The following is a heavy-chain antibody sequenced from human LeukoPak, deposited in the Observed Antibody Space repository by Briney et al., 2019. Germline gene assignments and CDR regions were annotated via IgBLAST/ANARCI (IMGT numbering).Heavy chain of an antibody. Sequence: SETLSLTCADYGGSFSGYYWSWIRQPPGKGLEWIGEINHSGSTNYNPSLKSRVTISVDTSKNQFSLKLSSVTAADTAVYYCAETTVTTSSYFQHWGQGTLVTVSS. CDR3: AETTVTTSSYFQH. D-gene: IGHD4-17*01. CDR2: INHSGST. CDR1: GGSFSGYY. V-gene: IGHV4-34*01. J-gene: IGHJ1*01.